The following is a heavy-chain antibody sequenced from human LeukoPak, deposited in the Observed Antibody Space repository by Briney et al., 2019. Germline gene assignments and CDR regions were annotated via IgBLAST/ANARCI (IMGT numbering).Heavy chain of an antibody. Sequence: GGSLRLSCAASGFTFSSYGMHWVRQAPGKGLEWVAVIWYDGSNKYYADSVKGRFTISRDNAKNTLYLQMNSLRAEDTAVYYCPRVSCDYTTCKYPFDYWGQGTLVTVSS. V-gene: IGHV3-33*01. CDR1: GFTFSSYG. CDR2: IWYDGSNK. CDR3: PRVSCDYTTCKYPFDY. J-gene: IGHJ4*02. D-gene: IGHD3-3*01.